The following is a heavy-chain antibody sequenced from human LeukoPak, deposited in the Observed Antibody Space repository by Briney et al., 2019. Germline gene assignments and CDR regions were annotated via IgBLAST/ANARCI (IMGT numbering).Heavy chain of an antibody. J-gene: IGHJ6*04. CDR1: GFTFGDYA. CDR2: IRSKAYGGTT. V-gene: IGHV3-49*04. Sequence: GGPLRLSCTASGFTFGDYAMSWVRQAPGKGLEWVGFIRSKAYGGTTEYAASVKGRFTISRDDSKSIAYLQMNSLKTEDTAVYYCTRDHIVVVPAAMRPYYYYGMDVWGKGTTVTVSS. CDR3: TRDHIVVVPAAMRPYYYYGMDV. D-gene: IGHD2-2*01.